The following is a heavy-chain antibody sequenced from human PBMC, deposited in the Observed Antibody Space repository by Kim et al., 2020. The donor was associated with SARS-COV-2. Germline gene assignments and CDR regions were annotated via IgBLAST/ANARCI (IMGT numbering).Heavy chain of an antibody. CDR3: AKFLHYDPRSGDAFDI. CDR2: ISGSGGST. D-gene: IGHD3-22*01. V-gene: IGHV3-23*01. J-gene: IGHJ3*02. Sequence: GGSLRLSCAASGFTFSSYAMSWVRQAPGKGLEWVSAISGSGGSTYYADSVKGRFTISRDNSKNTLYLQMNSLRAEDTAVYYCAKFLHYDPRSGDAFDIWGQGSMVTVSS. CDR1: GFTFSSYA.